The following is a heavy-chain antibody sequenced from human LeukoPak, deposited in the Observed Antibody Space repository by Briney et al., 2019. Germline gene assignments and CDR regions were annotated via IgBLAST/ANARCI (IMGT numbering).Heavy chain of an antibody. CDR2: ISYDGSNK. J-gene: IGHJ4*02. D-gene: IGHD6-19*01. CDR3: AKDLIAVAGPEY. CDR1: GFTFSRYG. Sequence: PGGSLRLSCAASGFTFSRYGMHWVRQAPGKGLEWVAVISYDGSNKYYADPVKGRFTISRDNSKNTLYLQMNSLRVEDTAVYYCAKDLIAVAGPEYWGQGTLVTVSS. V-gene: IGHV3-30*18.